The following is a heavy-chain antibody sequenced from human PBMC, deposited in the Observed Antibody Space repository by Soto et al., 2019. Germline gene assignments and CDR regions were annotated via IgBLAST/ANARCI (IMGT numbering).Heavy chain of an antibody. CDR1: GFNFRSYT. J-gene: IGHJ4*02. Sequence: GGSLRLSCAASGFNFRSYTMHWVRQAPGQGLEWVADISYEGSGQFYADSVKGRFTISRDNSKNTLYLQMNSLRAEDTAVYYCANHPSASYWGQGTLVTVSS. CDR3: ANHPSASY. V-gene: IGHV3-30-3*01. CDR2: ISYEGSGQ.